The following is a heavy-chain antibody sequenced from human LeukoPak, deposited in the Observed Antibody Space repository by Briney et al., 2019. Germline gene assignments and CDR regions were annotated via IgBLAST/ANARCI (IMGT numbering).Heavy chain of an antibody. CDR3: ARHLGSGYYSAIGY. V-gene: IGHV4-4*09. D-gene: IGHD3-22*01. J-gene: IGHJ4*02. CDR1: GGSISGHY. CDR2: IDTTGRT. Sequence: PSETLSLTCSVSGGSISGHYWNWIRQPPGKGLEWLGYIDTTGRTNHNPSLKSRITISVDKSRNQFSLKLTSVTAADSAAYYCARHLGSGYYSAIGYWGQGAPVTVSS.